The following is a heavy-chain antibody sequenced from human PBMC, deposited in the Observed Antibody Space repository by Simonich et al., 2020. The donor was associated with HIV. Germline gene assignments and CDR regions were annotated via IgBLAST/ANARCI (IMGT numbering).Heavy chain of an antibody. V-gene: IGHV1-2*02. Sequence: QVQLVQSGAEVKKPEASVKVSCKASGYTVIGYYMHWVRQAPGQGLGWRGRLNPTSGGTNYAQKFQGRVTMTRDTSISTAYMELSRLRSDDTAVYYCARSRSGPFDAFDIWGQGTMVTVSS. CDR1: GYTVIGYY. D-gene: IGHD3-3*01. J-gene: IGHJ3*02. CDR2: LNPTSGGT. CDR3: ARSRSGPFDAFDI.